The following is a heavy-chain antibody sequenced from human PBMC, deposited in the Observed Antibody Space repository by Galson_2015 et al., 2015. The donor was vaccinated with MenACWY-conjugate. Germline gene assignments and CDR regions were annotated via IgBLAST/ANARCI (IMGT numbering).Heavy chain of an antibody. CDR2: INSDGSST. J-gene: IGHJ5*02. Sequence: SLRLSCAASGFTFSSYWMHWVRQAPGWGLVWVSRINSDGSSTSYADSVKGRFTISRDNAKNTLYLQMNSLRAEDTAVYYCAQYCSSTSCYAGKGAWGQGTLITVSS. V-gene: IGHV3-74*01. D-gene: IGHD2-2*01. CDR3: AQYCSSTSCYAGKGA. CDR1: GFTFSSYW.